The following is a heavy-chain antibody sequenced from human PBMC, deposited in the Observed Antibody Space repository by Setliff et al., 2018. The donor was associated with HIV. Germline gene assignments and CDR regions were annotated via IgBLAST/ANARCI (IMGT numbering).Heavy chain of an antibody. J-gene: IGHJ2*01. D-gene: IGHD2-15*01. V-gene: IGHV1-69*13. CDR2: IIPIFGTA. CDR1: GGTFSSYA. Sequence: SVKVSCKASGGTFSSYAISWVRQAPGQGLEWMGGIIPIFGTANYAQKFQGRVTITADESTSTAYMELSSLRSEDTAVYYCARAPRGLYCSGGSCYINWYFDLWGRGTLVTVS. CDR3: ARAPRGLYCSGGSCYINWYFDL.